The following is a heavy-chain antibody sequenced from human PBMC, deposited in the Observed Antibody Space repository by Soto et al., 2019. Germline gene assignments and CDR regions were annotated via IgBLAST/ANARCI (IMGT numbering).Heavy chain of an antibody. CDR1: GGTFSSYA. V-gene: IGHV1-69*18. D-gene: IGHD4-4*01. CDR2: IIPFIGTA. CDR3: ARVVMTTVPASYYYGMDV. Sequence: QVQLVQSGAEVKKPRSSVTVSCKASGGTFSSYAISWVRQAPGQGLEWMGRIIPFIGTANYAQKFQGRVKTTADESTSTAYMELTSLRSEDTAVYYCARVVMTTVPASYYYGMDVWRQGTTVTVSS. J-gene: IGHJ6*02.